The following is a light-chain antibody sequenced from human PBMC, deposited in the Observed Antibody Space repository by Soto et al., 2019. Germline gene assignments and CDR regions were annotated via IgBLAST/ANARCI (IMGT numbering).Light chain of an antibody. V-gene: IGLV1-47*01. CDR3: SSWDNRVSGVL. J-gene: IGLJ3*02. CDR1: SSNIGINY. CDR2: MND. Sequence: QSVLTQPPSASGTPGQRVTISCSGSSSNIGINYVYWYQQNAGTAPKLLIHMNDRRPSGVPDRFSASKSDTSASLAISGLRPEDEADYYCSSWDNRVSGVLFGGGTKLTVL.